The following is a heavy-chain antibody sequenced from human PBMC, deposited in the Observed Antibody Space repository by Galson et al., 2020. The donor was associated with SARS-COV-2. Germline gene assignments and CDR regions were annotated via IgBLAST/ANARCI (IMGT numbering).Heavy chain of an antibody. CDR1: GGSISSGGYY. V-gene: IGHV4-31*03. CDR2: IYYSGST. J-gene: IGHJ6*02. Sequence: SETLSLTCTVSGGSISSGGYYWSWIRQHPGKGLEWIGYIYYSGSTYYNPSLKSRVTISVDTSKNQFSLKLSSVTAAVTAVYYCAREARYYDRSCYSYGMDVWGQGTTVTVSS. D-gene: IGHD3-22*01. CDR3: AREARYYDRSCYSYGMDV.